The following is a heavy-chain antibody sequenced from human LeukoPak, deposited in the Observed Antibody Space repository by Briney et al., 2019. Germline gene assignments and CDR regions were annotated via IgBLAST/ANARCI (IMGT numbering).Heavy chain of an antibody. CDR1: GGSFSGYY. CDR2: INHSEST. Sequence: SETLSLTCAVYGGSFSGYYWSWLPQPPGKGLEWIGEINHSESTNYNPSLKSRVTISVDTSKNQFSLKLSSVTAADTAVYYCARGIYCSGGSCYYNWFDPWGQGTLVTVSS. D-gene: IGHD2-15*01. CDR3: ARGIYCSGGSCYYNWFDP. V-gene: IGHV4-34*01. J-gene: IGHJ5*02.